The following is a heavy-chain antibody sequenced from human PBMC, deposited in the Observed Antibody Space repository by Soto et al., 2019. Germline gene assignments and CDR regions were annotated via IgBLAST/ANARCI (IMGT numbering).Heavy chain of an antibody. V-gene: IGHV3-64*02. J-gene: IGHJ4*02. CDR1: GFTFSSYP. CDR3: ARGRAAYYFDY. D-gene: IGHD6-25*01. Sequence: GGSLRLSCAASGFTFSSYPMHWVRQVPGKGLEHVSSTSGDGRIMYYLDSVKGRFTISRDNSKNALYLQMGSLRTEDMAVYYCARGRAAYYFDYWGQGALVTVSS. CDR2: TSGDGRIM.